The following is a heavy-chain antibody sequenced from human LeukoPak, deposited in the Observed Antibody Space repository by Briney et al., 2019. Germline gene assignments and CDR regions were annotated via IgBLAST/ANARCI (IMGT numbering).Heavy chain of an antibody. CDR3: ARHFAKTYCTSASCLMWFDP. CDR1: IGSISSSKW. J-gene: IGHJ5*02. V-gene: IGHV4-4*02. CDR2: IYLYGTT. D-gene: IGHD2-2*01. Sequence: SETLSLTCSVSIGSISSSKWWSWVLQSPVKGLEWIVEIYLYGTTNYNPSFRSRVTMSVDTSKNQFSLKLTSVTAADTAVYYCARHFAKTYCTSASCLMWFDPWGQGTLVTVSS.